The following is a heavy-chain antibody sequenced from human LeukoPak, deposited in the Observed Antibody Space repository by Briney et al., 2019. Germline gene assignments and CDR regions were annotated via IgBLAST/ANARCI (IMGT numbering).Heavy chain of an antibody. CDR2: IYYSGST. CDR1: GGSISSGDYY. CDR3: ARKPNSEYYFDY. J-gene: IGHJ4*02. D-gene: IGHD3-10*01. V-gene: IGHV4-30-4*01. Sequence: PSQTLSLTCTVSGGSISSGDYYWSWIRQPPGKGLEWIGYIYYSGSTYYNPSLGSRVTMSVDPSKNQFSLKVSSVTAVDTAVYYCARKPNSEYYFDYWGQGTLVTVSS.